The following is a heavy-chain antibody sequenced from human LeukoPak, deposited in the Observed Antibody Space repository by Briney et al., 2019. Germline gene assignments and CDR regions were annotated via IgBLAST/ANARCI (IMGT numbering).Heavy chain of an antibody. V-gene: IGHV1-69*05. CDR1: GGTFSSYA. J-gene: IGHJ4*02. CDR2: IIPIFGTA. Sequence: ASVKVSCKASGGTFSSYAISWVRQAPGQGLEWIGRIIPIFGTANYAQKFQGRVTITTDESTSTAYMELSSLRSEDTAVYYCARVSQRGPLDYWGQGTLVTVSS. CDR3: ARVSQRGPLDY.